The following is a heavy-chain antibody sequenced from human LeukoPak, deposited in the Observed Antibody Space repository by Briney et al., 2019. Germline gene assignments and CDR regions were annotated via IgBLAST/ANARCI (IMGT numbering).Heavy chain of an antibody. J-gene: IGHJ4*02. CDR2: IYSGGST. D-gene: IGHD2-2*03. CDR1: GFTFSNYA. Sequence: GGSLRVSCAASGFTFSNYAMSWVRQAPGKGLEWVSVIYSGGSTYYADSVKGRFTISRDNSKNTLYLQMNSLRAEDTAVYYCARDGRGYCSSTSCYDYWGQGTLVTVSS. CDR3: ARDGRGYCSSTSCYDY. V-gene: IGHV3-53*01.